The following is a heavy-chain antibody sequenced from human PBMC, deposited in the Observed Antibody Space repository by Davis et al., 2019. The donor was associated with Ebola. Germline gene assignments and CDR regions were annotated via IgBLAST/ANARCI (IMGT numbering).Heavy chain of an antibody. J-gene: IGHJ6*02. CDR2: INAGNGNT. CDR3: ARDRSTVTTMYYYGMDV. D-gene: IGHD4-17*01. V-gene: IGHV1-3*01. Sequence: ASVKVSCKASGYTFTSYAMHWVRQAPGQRLEWMGWINAGNGNTNYAQKLQGRVTMTTDTSTSTAYMELRSLRSDDTAVYYCARDRSTVTTMYYYGMDVWGQGTTVTVSS. CDR1: GYTFTSYA.